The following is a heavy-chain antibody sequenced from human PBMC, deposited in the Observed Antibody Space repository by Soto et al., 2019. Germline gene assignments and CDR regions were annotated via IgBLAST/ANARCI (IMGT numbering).Heavy chain of an antibody. CDR3: ARDKKPEYSSSSGWFDP. D-gene: IGHD6-6*01. CDR2: IKQDGSEK. V-gene: IGHV3-7*01. Sequence: VQLVESGGGLVQPGGSLRLSCAASGFTFSSYWMSWVRQAPGKGLEWVANIKQDGSEKYYVDSVKGRFTISRDNAKNSLYLQMNSLRAEDTAVYYCARDKKPEYSSSSGWFDPWGQGTLVTVSS. CDR1: GFTFSSYW. J-gene: IGHJ5*02.